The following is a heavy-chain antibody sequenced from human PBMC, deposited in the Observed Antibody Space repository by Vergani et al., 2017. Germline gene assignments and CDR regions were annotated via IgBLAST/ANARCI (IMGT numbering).Heavy chain of an antibody. V-gene: IGHV4-61*10. CDR2: IYYSGST. D-gene: IGHD2-2*01. CDR1: GGSVSSGSYY. J-gene: IGHJ2*01. Sequence: QVQLQESGPGLVKPSETLSLTCTVSGGSVSSGSYYWSWIRQPAGKGLEWIGYIYYSGSTNYNPSLKGRVTMSVDTSKNQFSLKLSSVTAADTAVYYCARDHPYCSSTSCYRYFDLWGRGTLVTVSS. CDR3: ARDHPYCSSTSCYRYFDL.